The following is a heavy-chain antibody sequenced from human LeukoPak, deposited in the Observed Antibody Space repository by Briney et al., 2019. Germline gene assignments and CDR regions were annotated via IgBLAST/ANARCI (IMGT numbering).Heavy chain of an antibody. CDR1: GFTFSSYE. D-gene: IGHD6-19*01. J-gene: IGHJ4*02. V-gene: IGHV3-48*03. CDR2: ISSSGSTI. CDR3: ARLPSDGGWYDFDY. Sequence: GGSLRLSCAASGFTFSSYEMNWVRQAPGKGLEWVSYISSSGSTIYYADSVKGRFTISRDNAKNSLYLQMNSLRAEDTAVHYCARLPSDGGWYDFDYWGQGTLVTVSS.